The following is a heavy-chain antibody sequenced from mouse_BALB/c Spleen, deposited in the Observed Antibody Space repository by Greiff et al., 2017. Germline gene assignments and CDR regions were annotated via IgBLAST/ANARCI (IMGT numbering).Heavy chain of an antibody. CDR3: ARRWEYYCGSGYFDY. CDR2: IYPSDSET. Sequence: QVQLQQSGAELVRPGASVKLSCKASGYSFTSYWMDWVKQRPGQGLEWIGMIYPSDSETRLNQKFKDKATLTVDKSSSAAYMQLSGPTSEDSAVYYGARRWEYYCGSGYFDYWGQGTTVTVSS. CDR1: GYSFTSYW. V-gene: IGHV1-61*01. J-gene: IGHJ2*01. D-gene: IGHD1-1*01.